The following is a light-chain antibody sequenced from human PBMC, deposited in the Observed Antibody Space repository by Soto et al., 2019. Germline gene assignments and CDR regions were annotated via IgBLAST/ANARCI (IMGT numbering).Light chain of an antibody. V-gene: IGLV2-14*01. J-gene: IGLJ1*01. CDR1: SSDVGAYNY. CDR2: DVS. CDR3: SSYTSATTYV. Sequence: CVRTQAASGYRVAVGASSISCTGTSSDVGAYNYDSWYQQYPGEAPKVIIYDVSHRPAGVSNRFSGSKSGNTASLTISGLQTQDEADYYCSSYTSATTYVFGTGTKVTVL.